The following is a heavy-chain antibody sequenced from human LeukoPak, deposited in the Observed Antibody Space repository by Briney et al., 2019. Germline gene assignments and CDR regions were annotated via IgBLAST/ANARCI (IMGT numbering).Heavy chain of an antibody. V-gene: IGHV4-30-2*01. CDR2: IYHSGST. J-gene: IGHJ1*01. Sequence: SETLSLTCAVSGGSISSGGYSWSWIRQPPGKGLEWIGYIYHSGSTYYNPSLKSRVTISVDRSKNQFSLKLSSVTAADTAVYYCARESNCGGDCYYFQHWGQGTLVTVSS. CDR1: GGSISSGGYS. D-gene: IGHD2-21*02. CDR3: ARESNCGGDCYYFQH.